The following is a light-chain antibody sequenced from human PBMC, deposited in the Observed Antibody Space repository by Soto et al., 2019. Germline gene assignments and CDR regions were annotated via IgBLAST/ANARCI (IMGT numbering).Light chain of an antibody. CDR2: AAS. Sequence: VQMTQSPSSLSASVGDRVTITCRAIQDINSYLACYQQKPGNAPKSMIYAASSLQTGVPSRFSGSESGTDFTLTISNLQPEDSATYYCQQYNIYPLTFGGGTKVEIK. CDR3: QQYNIYPLT. CDR1: QDINSY. J-gene: IGKJ4*01. V-gene: IGKV1D-16*01.